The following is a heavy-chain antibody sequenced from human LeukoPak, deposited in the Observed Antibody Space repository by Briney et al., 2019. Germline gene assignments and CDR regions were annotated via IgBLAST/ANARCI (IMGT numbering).Heavy chain of an antibody. D-gene: IGHD5-12*01. Sequence: GGSLRLSCAAPGFTFSSYWMSWVRQAPGKGLEDVADIKPDGSEKYYVDSVKGRFTISRDNAKNSLYLQMNSLRAEDTAVYYCARDGSNGFLSGGYFWVYWGQGTLVTVSS. J-gene: IGHJ4*02. V-gene: IGHV3-7*01. CDR2: IKPDGSEK. CDR3: ARDGSNGFLSGGYFWVY. CDR1: GFTFSSYW.